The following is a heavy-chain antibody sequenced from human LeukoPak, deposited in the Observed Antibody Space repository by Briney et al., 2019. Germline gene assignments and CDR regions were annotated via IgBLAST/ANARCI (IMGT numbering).Heavy chain of an antibody. V-gene: IGHV1-18*04. Sequence: ASVTVSFTSSAYTFTSYGISWVRQAPGQGLEWMGWISAYNGNTNYAQKLQGRVTMTTDTSTSTAYMELRSLRSDDAAVYYCARGPSTITFGGVSDYWGQGTLVTVSS. CDR3: ARGPSTITFGGVSDY. D-gene: IGHD3-16*01. CDR1: AYTFTSYG. J-gene: IGHJ4*02. CDR2: ISAYNGNT.